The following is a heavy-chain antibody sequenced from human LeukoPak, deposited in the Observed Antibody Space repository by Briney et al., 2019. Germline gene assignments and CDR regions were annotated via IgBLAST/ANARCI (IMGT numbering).Heavy chain of an antibody. CDR1: GGSISNHY. Sequence: PSETLSLTCTVSGGSISNHYWSWIRQPPGKGLEGIGYIYYSGSTNYNPSLKSRVTISVDTSKNQFSLKLSSVTAADTAVYYCAREVFGGKKSFDPWGQGTLVTVSS. J-gene: IGHJ5*02. CDR3: AREVFGGKKSFDP. D-gene: IGHD2-15*01. V-gene: IGHV4-59*11. CDR2: IYYSGST.